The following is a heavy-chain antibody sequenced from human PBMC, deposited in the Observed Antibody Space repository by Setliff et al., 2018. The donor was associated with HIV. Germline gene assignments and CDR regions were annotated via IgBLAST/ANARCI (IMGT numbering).Heavy chain of an antibody. CDR1: GGSFSVYY. D-gene: IGHD4-17*01. CDR3: ARHAPGSAYGDAYHFDH. CDR2: INHSGST. Sequence: KTSETLSLTCAVYGGSFSVYYWSWIRQPPGKGLEWIGEINHSGSTNYNPSLKSRVTISVDTSKNQFSLKLTSVTAADTAVYYCARHAPGSAYGDAYHFDHWGQGTLVTVSS. V-gene: IGHV4-34*01. J-gene: IGHJ4*02.